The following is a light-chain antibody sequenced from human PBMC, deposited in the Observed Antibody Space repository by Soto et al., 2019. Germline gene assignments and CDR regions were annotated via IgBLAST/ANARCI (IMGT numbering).Light chain of an antibody. J-gene: IGLJ1*01. V-gene: IGLV2-18*02. CDR1: SSDVGAYNR. Sequence: QSALTQPASVSGSPGRSIAISCTGSSSDVGAYNRVSWYQQSPDTAPKLIIYDVSDRPSGVPDRFSGSKSGNTASLTISGLQPEDEADYYCNSYTTRSTYLFGTATKVTV. CDR3: NSYTTRSTYL. CDR2: DVS.